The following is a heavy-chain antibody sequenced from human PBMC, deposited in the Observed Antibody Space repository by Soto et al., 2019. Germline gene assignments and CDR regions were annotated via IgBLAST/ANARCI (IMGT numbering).Heavy chain of an antibody. CDR3: AIYDSSGSRGFQH. V-gene: IGHV4-31*03. D-gene: IGHD3-22*01. Sequence: QVQLQESGPGLVKPSQTLSLTCTVSGGSISSGAYYWSWIRQHPGKGLEWTGSIHYSGRTYYNPSLKSRVTISVDTSKNQFSLKLSSVTAADTAVYYCAIYDSSGSRGFQHWGQGTLVTVSS. CDR2: IHYSGRT. J-gene: IGHJ1*01. CDR1: GGSISSGAYY.